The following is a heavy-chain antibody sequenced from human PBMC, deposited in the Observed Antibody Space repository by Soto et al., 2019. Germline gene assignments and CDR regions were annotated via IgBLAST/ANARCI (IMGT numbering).Heavy chain of an antibody. CDR1: GGSFSGYY. Sequence: QVQLQQWGAGLFKPSETLSLTCAVYGGSFSGYYWSWIRQPPGKGLEWIGEINHSGSTNYNPSLKSRVTISVDTSKNQFSLKLSSVTAADTAVYYCARGFRGSGSYRFNWFDPWGQGTLVTVSS. D-gene: IGHD1-26*01. CDR3: ARGFRGSGSYRFNWFDP. CDR2: INHSGST. V-gene: IGHV4-34*01. J-gene: IGHJ5*02.